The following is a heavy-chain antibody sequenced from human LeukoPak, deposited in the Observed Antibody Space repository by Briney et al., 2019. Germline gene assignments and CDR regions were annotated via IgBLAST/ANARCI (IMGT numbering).Heavy chain of an antibody. CDR2: IESNGLT. CDR1: GFTFSSYW. Sequence: GGSLRLSCEASGFTFSSYWMHWVRQIPGKGLMWVSRIESNGLTLYADSVRDRFTVSRDNGKNTIYLQMNSLRVDDTAIYYCAKAATYFYGSVTYDWFESWGQGTLVTVSS. CDR3: AKAATYFYGSVTYDWFES. V-gene: IGHV3-74*01. D-gene: IGHD3-10*01. J-gene: IGHJ5*01.